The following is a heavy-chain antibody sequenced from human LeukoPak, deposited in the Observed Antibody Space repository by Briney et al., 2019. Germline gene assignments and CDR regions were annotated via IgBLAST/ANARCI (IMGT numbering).Heavy chain of an antibody. V-gene: IGHV3-23*01. CDR3: AKVRDAYNWDY. J-gene: IGHJ4*02. D-gene: IGHD1-1*01. CDR2: ISGSGGAT. CDR1: GFTFTSYS. Sequence: PGGSLRLSCAASGFTFTSYSFNWVRQAPGKGLEWVSAISGSGGATYYADSVKGRFTISRDNSKNTLFLQMNSLRAEDTAVYYCAKVRDAYNWDYWGQGTLVTVSS.